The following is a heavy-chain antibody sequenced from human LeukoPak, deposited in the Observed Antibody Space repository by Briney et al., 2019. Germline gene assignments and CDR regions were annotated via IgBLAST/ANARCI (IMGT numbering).Heavy chain of an antibody. CDR3: ARDHNGDYVDY. V-gene: IGHV3-33*01. D-gene: IGHD4-17*01. CDR1: GFIFSSYG. J-gene: IGHJ4*02. Sequence: GRSLRLSCAASGFIFSSYGMHWVRQAPGKGLEWVAVIWYDGSNKYYADSVKGRFTISRDNSKNTLYLQMNSLRAEDTAVYYCARDHNGDYVDYWGQGTLVTVSS. CDR2: IWYDGSNK.